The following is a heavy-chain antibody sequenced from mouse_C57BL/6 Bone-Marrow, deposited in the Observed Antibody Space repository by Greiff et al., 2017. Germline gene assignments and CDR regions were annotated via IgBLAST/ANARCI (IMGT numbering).Heavy chain of an antibody. CDR3: TRPGGYYPAWFAY. CDR1: GYTFTSYW. D-gene: IGHD2-3*01. J-gene: IGHJ3*01. Sequence: EVMLQQSGTVLARPGASVKMSCKTSGYTFTSYWMHWVKQRPGQGLEWIGAIYPGNSDTSYNQKFKGKAKLTAVTSASTAYMELSSLTNEDSAVYYCTRPGGYYPAWFAYWGQGTLVTVSA. V-gene: IGHV1-5*01. CDR2: IYPGNSDT.